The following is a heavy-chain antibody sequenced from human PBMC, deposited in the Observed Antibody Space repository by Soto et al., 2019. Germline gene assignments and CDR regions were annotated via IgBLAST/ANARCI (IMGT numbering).Heavy chain of an antibody. CDR1: GGSISSGDYY. J-gene: IGHJ6*02. CDR2: IYYSGST. V-gene: IGHV4-30-4*01. Sequence: QVQLQESGPGLVKPSQTLSLTCTVSGGSISSGDYYWSWIRQPPGKGLEWIGYIYYSGSTYYNPSLKSRVTISLDTSKNQFSLKLSSVTAADTAVYYCAKDQRVRGIPQLYGLDVWGQGTTVTVSS. D-gene: IGHD3-10*01. CDR3: AKDQRVRGIPQLYGLDV.